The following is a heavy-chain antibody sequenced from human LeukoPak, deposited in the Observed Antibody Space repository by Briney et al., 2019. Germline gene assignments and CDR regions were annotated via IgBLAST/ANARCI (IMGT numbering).Heavy chain of an antibody. Sequence: PSETLSLTCTVSDGSINGYYWSWIRQSPGKGLDWIGYMYSGGTTNYSPSLKSRVTISEDTSKNQFSLKLTSVTAADTAVYYCARDGDSSGYMDVWGKGTTVTVSS. D-gene: IGHD3-3*01. CDR2: MYSGGTT. CDR3: ARDGDSSGYMDV. J-gene: IGHJ6*03. V-gene: IGHV4-59*01. CDR1: DGSINGYY.